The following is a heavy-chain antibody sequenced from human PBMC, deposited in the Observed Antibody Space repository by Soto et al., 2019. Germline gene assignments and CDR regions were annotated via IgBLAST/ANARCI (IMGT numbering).Heavy chain of an antibody. CDR2: ISGSGGST. D-gene: IGHD5-12*01. CDR1: GFTFSSYA. CDR3: AKASLASGGYDDY. V-gene: IGHV3-23*01. Sequence: GGSLRLSCAASGFTFSSYAMSWVRQAPGKGLEWVSAISGSGGSTYYADSVKGRFTISRDNSRNTLYLQMNSLRAEDTAVYYCAKASLASGGYDDYWGQGTLVTVSS. J-gene: IGHJ4*02.